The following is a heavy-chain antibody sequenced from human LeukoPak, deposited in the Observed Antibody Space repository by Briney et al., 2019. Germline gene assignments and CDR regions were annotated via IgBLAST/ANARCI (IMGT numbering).Heavy chain of an antibody. Sequence: SETLSLTCTVSGYSINSGYYWSWIRQPPGKRLEWIGSIYYSGSTYYNPSLKSRVTISVDTSKNQLSLKLSSVAAADTAVYYCARVAAGIGFFQHWGQGTLVTVSS. CDR3: ARVAAGIGFFQH. D-gene: IGHD6-13*01. CDR1: GYSINSGYY. V-gene: IGHV4-38-2*02. CDR2: IYYSGST. J-gene: IGHJ1*01.